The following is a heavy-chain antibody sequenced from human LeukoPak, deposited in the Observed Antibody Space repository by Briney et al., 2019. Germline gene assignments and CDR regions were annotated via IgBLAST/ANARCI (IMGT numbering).Heavy chain of an antibody. CDR3: ARPLGGSYLWDY. Sequence: PGGSLRLSCAASGLTFSSYGMHRVRQAPGKGLEWVAVIWYDGSNKYYADSVKGRFTISRDNSKNTPYLQMNSLRAEDTAVYYCARPLGGSYLWDYWGQGTLVTVSS. CDR1: GLTFSSYG. CDR2: IWYDGSNK. V-gene: IGHV3-33*01. D-gene: IGHD1-26*01. J-gene: IGHJ4*02.